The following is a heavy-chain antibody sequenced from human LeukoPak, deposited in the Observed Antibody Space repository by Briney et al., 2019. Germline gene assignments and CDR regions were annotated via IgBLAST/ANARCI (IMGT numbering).Heavy chain of an antibody. CDR1: GGSISSYY. D-gene: IGHD1/OR15-1a*01. Sequence: SETLSLTCTVSGGSISSYYWSWIRQPPGKGLEWIGYIYYSGSTNYNPSLKSRVTISVDKSKNQFSLKLSSVTAADTAVYYCATLEGGTGDYWGQGTLVTVSS. J-gene: IGHJ4*02. V-gene: IGHV4-59*12. CDR3: ATLEGGTGDY. CDR2: IYYSGST.